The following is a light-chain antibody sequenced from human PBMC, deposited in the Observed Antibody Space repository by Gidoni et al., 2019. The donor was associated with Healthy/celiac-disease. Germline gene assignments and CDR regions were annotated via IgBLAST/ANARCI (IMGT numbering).Light chain of an antibody. V-gene: IGKV1-33*01. CDR1: QDISNY. CDR2: DAS. Sequence: DIQMTKSPSSLSASVGDRVTINCQASQDISNYLNWYQQKPGKAPKLLIYDASNLETGAPSRFSGSGSGTDFTFTISSLQPEDIATYYCQQYDNRPYTFGQGTKLEIK. J-gene: IGKJ2*01. CDR3: QQYDNRPYT.